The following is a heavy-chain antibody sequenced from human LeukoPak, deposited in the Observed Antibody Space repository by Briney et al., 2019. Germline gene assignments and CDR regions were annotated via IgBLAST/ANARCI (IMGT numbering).Heavy chain of an antibody. CDR1: GFTFSSYA. J-gene: IGHJ3*02. CDR3: AKGQLGAAAGPWGGGAFDI. V-gene: IGHV3-23*01. Sequence: HPGGSLRLSCAASGFTFSSYAMSWVRQAPGKGLEWVSAISGSGGSTYYADSVKGRFTISRDNSKNTLYLQMNSLRAEDTAVYYCAKGQLGAAAGPWGGGAFDIWGQGTMVTVSS. D-gene: IGHD6-25*01. CDR2: ISGSGGST.